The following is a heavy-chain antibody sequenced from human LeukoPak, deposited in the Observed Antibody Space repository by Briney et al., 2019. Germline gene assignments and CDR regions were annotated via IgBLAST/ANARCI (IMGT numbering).Heavy chain of an antibody. CDR3: ARYSGSYYYPPAWDL. Sequence: GGSLRLSCAASGFTFSGYGMHWVRQAPGKGLEWVSATSTSGGSAYYADSVKGRFTISRDNSKNTLYLQMDSLRADDTAVYYCARYSGSYYYPPAWDLWGQGTLVTVSS. V-gene: IGHV3-23*01. D-gene: IGHD1-26*01. CDR1: GFTFSGYG. J-gene: IGHJ4*02. CDR2: TSTSGGSA.